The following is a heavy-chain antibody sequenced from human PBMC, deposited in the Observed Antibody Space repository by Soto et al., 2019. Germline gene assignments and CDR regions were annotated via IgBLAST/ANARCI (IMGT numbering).Heavy chain of an antibody. CDR1: GYSFTSYW. CDR2: IDPSDSYT. CDR3: ARRSIMDIVVVPAAMLRPNYYYGMDV. D-gene: IGHD2-2*03. V-gene: IGHV5-10-1*01. J-gene: IGHJ6*01. Sequence: PGESLKISCQGSGYSFTSYWISWVRQMPGKGLEWMGRIDPSDSYTNYSPSFQGHVTISADKSISTAYLQWSSLKASDTAMYYCARRSIMDIVVVPAAMLRPNYYYGMDVWGQGTTVTVSS.